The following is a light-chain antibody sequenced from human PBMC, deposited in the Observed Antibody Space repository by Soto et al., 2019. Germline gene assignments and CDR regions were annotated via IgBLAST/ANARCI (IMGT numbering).Light chain of an antibody. CDR2: EAT. J-gene: IGLJ1*01. CDR1: SSDFGIYNL. CDR3: CSYAGTSTSV. Sequence: QPVLTQPASVSGSPGQSITISCTGTSSDFGIYNLVSWYQQHPGNAPKLIIYEATQRPSGVSNRFSGSRSGNTASLTISGLQAEDEADYYCCSYAGTSTSVFGTGTKLTVL. V-gene: IGLV2-23*01.